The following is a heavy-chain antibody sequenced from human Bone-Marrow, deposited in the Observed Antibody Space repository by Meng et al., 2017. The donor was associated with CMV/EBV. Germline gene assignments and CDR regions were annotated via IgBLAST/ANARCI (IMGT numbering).Heavy chain of an antibody. J-gene: IGHJ3*02. CDR3: ARDMVLRFLEWLPVRQVRSAFDI. CDR1: GGSFSGYY. Sequence: SETLSLTCAVYGGSFSGYYWSWIRQPPGKGLEWIGEINHSGSTNYNPSLKSRVTISVDTSKNQFSLKLSSVAAADTAVYYRARDMVLRFLEWLPVRQVRSAFDIWGQGTMVPVSS. V-gene: IGHV4-34*01. CDR2: INHSGST. D-gene: IGHD3-3*01.